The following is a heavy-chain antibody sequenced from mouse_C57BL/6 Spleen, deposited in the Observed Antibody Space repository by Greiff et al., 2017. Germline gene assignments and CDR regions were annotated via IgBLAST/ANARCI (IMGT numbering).Heavy chain of an antibody. J-gene: IGHJ1*03. D-gene: IGHD1-1*01. CDR2: IYPGDGDT. CDR3: ARRSTVGYFDV. CDR1: GYAFSSYW. Sequence: VHLVESGAELVKPGASVKISCKASGYAFSSYWMNWVKQRPGKGLEWIGQIYPGDGDTNYNGKFKGKATLTADKSSSTAYMQLSSLTSEDSAVYFCARRSTVGYFDVWGTGTTVTVSS. V-gene: IGHV1-80*01.